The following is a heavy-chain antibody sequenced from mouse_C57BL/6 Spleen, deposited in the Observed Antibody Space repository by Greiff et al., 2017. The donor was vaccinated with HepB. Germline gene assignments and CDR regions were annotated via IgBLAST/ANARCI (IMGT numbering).Heavy chain of an antibody. D-gene: IGHD3-3*01. CDR2: ISDGGSYT. V-gene: IGHV5-4*03. CDR3: ARGCCGDYYAMDY. Sequence: EVMLVESGGGLVKPGGSLKLSCAASGFTFSSYAMSWVRQTPEKRLEWVATISDGGSYTYYPDNVKGRFTISRDNAKNNLYLQMSHLKSEDTAMYYCARGCCGDYYAMDYWGQGTSVTVSS. CDR1: GFTFSSYA. J-gene: IGHJ4*01.